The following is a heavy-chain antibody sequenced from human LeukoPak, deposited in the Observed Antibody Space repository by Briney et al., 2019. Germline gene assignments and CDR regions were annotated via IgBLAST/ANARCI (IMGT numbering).Heavy chain of an antibody. V-gene: IGHV3-13*01. J-gene: IGHJ3*02. CDR2: IGTAGDT. CDR1: GFTFSSYD. CDR3: ARGRYYYDSSGYYVDAFDI. D-gene: IGHD3-22*01. Sequence: PGGSLRLSCAASGFTFSSYDMHWVRQATGKGLEWVSAIGTAGDTYYPGSVKGRFTISRENAKSSLYLQMNSLRAGDTAVYYCARGRYYYDSSGYYVDAFDIWGQGTMVTVSS.